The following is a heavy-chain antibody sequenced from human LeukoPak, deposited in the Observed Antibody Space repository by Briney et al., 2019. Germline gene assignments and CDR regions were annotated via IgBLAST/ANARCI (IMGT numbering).Heavy chain of an antibody. J-gene: IGHJ4*02. D-gene: IGHD6-13*01. CDR2: TSGNGGST. Sequence: GGSLRLSCAASGFTFSSYAMTWVRQAPGKGLEWVSVTSGNGGSTYYADSVKGRFTISRDNSKNTLYLQMNSLRAGDTAVYYCASGNRAASDYWGQGTLVTVSS. CDR1: GFTFSSYA. CDR3: ASGNRAASDY. V-gene: IGHV3-23*01.